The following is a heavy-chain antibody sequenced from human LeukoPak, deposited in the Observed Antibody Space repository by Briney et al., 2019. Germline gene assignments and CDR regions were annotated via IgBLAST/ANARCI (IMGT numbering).Heavy chain of an antibody. CDR3: ARGHCSSTSCSYFDY. Sequence: PGGSLRLSCAASGFTFSSYGMHWVRQAPGKGLEWVAVISYDGSNKYYADSVKGRFTISRDNSKNTLYLQMNSLRAEDTAVYYCARGHCSSTSCSYFDYWGQGTLVTVSS. CDR1: GFTFSSYG. D-gene: IGHD2-2*01. J-gene: IGHJ4*02. V-gene: IGHV3-30*19. CDR2: ISYDGSNK.